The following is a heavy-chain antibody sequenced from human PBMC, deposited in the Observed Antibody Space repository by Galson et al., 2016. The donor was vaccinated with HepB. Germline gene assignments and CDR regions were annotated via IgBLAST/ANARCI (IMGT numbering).Heavy chain of an antibody. D-gene: IGHD2-15*01. J-gene: IGHJ6*02. V-gene: IGHV1-69*13. Sequence: SVKVSCKASGYGFTSFYLHWVRQAPGQGLEWMGGIIPIFGTANYAQKFQGRVTITADESTSTAYMELSSLRSEDTAVYYCARSIDIVVVVAATPFPYYGMDVWGQGTTVTVSS. CDR1: GYGFTSFY. CDR2: IIPIFGTA. CDR3: ARSIDIVVVVAATPFPYYGMDV.